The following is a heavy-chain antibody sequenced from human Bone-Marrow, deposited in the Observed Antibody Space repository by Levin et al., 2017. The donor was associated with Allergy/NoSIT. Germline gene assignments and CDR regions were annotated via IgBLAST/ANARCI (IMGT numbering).Heavy chain of an antibody. CDR3: ARDYLETRGYYYGMDV. D-gene: IGHD3-10*01. Sequence: EASVKVSCKASGYTFTSYYMHWVRQAPGQGLEWMGIINPSGGSTSYAQKFQGRVTMTRDTSTSTVYMELSSLRSEDTAVYYCARDYLETRGYYYGMDVWGQGTTVTVSS. CDR2: INPSGGST. CDR1: GYTFTSYY. V-gene: IGHV1-46*01. J-gene: IGHJ6*02.